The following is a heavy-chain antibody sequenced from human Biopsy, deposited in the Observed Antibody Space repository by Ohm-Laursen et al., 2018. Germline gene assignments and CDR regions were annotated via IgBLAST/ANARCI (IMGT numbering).Heavy chain of an antibody. CDR3: TRAEAGSGSLLYFDY. V-gene: IGHV3-9*01. Sequence: SLRLSCAATGFIFDDYAMHWVRQVPGKGLEWVSGISWDSGRIDYADSVKGRFTISRDNAKDTVFLQMNSLRAEDTAVYYCTRAEAGSGSLLYFDYWGQGTLVTVSS. CDR1: GFIFDDYA. CDR2: ISWDSGRI. D-gene: IGHD3-10*01. J-gene: IGHJ4*02.